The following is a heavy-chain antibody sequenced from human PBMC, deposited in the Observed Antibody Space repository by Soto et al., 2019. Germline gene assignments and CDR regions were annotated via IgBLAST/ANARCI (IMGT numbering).Heavy chain of an antibody. CDR3: ARGYSSGWKFDP. V-gene: IGHV4-39*01. Sequence: SETLSLTCTVSGGSISSSSYYWGWIRQPPGKGLEWIGSIYYSGSTYYNPSLKSRVTISVDTSKNQFSLKLSSVTAADTAVYYCARGYSSGWKFDPWGQGTLVTVS. CDR1: GGSISSSSYY. J-gene: IGHJ5*02. D-gene: IGHD6-19*01. CDR2: IYYSGST.